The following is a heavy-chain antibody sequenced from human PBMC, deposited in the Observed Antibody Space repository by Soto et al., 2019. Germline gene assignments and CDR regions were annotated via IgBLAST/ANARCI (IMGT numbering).Heavy chain of an antibody. V-gene: IGHV4-34*01. D-gene: IGHD3-10*01. CDR1: GGSFSGYY. J-gene: IGHJ6*02. Sequence: SETLSLTCAVYGGSFSGYYWSWIRQPPGKGLEWIGEINHSGSTNYNPSLKSRVTISVDTSKNQFSLKLRSVTAADTAVYYCARGTITMVRGVDYYYGMDVWGQGTTVTVSS. CDR2: INHSGST. CDR3: ARGTITMVRGVDYYYGMDV.